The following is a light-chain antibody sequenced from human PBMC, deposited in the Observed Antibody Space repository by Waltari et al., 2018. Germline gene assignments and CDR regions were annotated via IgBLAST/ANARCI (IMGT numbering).Light chain of an antibody. CDR3: SSYTSSSTLV. CDR1: SSDVGGYNY. J-gene: IGLJ2*01. CDR2: DVS. V-gene: IGLV2-14*03. Sequence: QSALTQPASASGSPGQSTTISCTGTSSDVGGYNYVSCYQQHPGKVPRLLIPDVSKRPTGVSDRFSCSKSDNTASRTISSLQAEDEAGYYCSSYTSSSTLVFGGGTKLTVL.